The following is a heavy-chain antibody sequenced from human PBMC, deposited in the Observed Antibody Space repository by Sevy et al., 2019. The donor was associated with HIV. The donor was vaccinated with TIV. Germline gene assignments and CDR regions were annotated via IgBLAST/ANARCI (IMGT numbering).Heavy chain of an antibody. Sequence: GGSLRLSCAASGFTFSSYAIHWVRQAPGKGLEWVAVISYDGKNNYYADSVQGRFTVSRYNYKNTLYVQMNSLRAEDTAVYYGAKDHNLWSEGGFLHHWGQGTLVTVSS. CDR1: GFTFSSYA. CDR2: ISYDGKNN. D-gene: IGHD3-10*01. CDR3: AKDHNLWSEGGFLHH. V-gene: IGHV3-30*18. J-gene: IGHJ1*01.